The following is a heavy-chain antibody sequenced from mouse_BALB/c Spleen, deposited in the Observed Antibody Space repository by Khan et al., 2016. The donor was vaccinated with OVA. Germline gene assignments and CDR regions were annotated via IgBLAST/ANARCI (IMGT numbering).Heavy chain of an antibody. CDR3: ARGGFVSPFAY. J-gene: IGHJ3*01. Sequence: VRLQQSGPELVKPGASVKIPCKASGYAFTDYNMDWVKQSHGKSLEWIGDITPNNGGTIYNQNFKGKVTLTVDKSSNTAYMELRSLTYEDTAVYYCARGGFVSPFAYWGQGTLVTVSA. D-gene: IGHD6-2*01. CDR2: ITPNNGGT. V-gene: IGHV1-18*01. CDR1: GYAFTDYN.